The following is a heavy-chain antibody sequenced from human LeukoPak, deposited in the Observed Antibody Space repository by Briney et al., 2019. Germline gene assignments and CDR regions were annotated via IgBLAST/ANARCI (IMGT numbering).Heavy chain of an antibody. CDR3: AKDQGQWLVNDAFDI. J-gene: IGHJ3*02. V-gene: IGHV3-23*01. CDR2: ISGSGGST. D-gene: IGHD6-19*01. CDR1: GFTFYMYA. Sequence: GGSLRLSCRASGFTFYMYAMSWVRQAPGKGLEWVSAISGSGGSTYYADSVKGRFTISRDNSKNTLYLQMNSLRAEDTAVYYCAKDQGQWLVNDAFDIWGQGTMVTVSS.